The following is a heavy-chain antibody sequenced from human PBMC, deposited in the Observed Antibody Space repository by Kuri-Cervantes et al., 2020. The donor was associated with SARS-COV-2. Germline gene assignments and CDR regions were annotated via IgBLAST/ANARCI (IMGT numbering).Heavy chain of an antibody. CDR3: ATVDYDSYGYSWHFDS. J-gene: IGHJ4*01. Sequence: SVNVSCKVSGYTVTELSMHWVRQAPGKGLEWMGGFDPEYVEIIYEQKFQGGVTMTEDTSTDTEYMELSSVRSDDTAVYYCATVDYDSYGYSWHFDSWGHGTLVTVSS. CDR2: FDPEYVEI. D-gene: IGHD3-22*01. V-gene: IGHV1-24*01. CDR1: GYTVTELS.